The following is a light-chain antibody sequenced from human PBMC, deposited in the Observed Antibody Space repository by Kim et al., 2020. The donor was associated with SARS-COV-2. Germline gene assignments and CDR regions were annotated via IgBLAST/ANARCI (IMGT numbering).Light chain of an antibody. J-gene: IGKJ2*01. CDR2: AAS. Sequence: SSSVGDRVTITCRASQSISNYLNWYQHKPGRAPDLLLYAASTLQSGVPSRFTGSGSGTDFTLTITSLQPEDFATYYCQQSYNTPYTFGQGTKLEI. CDR1: QSISNY. V-gene: IGKV1-39*01. CDR3: QQSYNTPYT.